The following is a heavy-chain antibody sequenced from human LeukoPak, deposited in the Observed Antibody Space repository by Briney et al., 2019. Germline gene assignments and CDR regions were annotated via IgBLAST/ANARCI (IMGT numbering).Heavy chain of an antibody. D-gene: IGHD2-15*01. CDR1: GFIFSNHA. CDR3: ASDFIVVVIAATLSGVLDY. CDR2: ISYDGSNT. J-gene: IGHJ4*02. V-gene: IGHV3-30-3*01. Sequence: GGSLRLSCAASGFIFSNHAMHWVRQAPGKGLEWVAVISYDGSNTYYADSVKGRFTISRDNSKNTLYLQMNSLRAEDTAVYYCASDFIVVVIAATLSGVLDYWGQGTLVTVSS.